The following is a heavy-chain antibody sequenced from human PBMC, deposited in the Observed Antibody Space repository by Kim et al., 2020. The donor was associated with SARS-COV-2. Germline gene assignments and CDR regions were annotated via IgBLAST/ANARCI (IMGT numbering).Heavy chain of an antibody. J-gene: IGHJ4*02. Sequence: GGSLRLSCAASGFTFSGSAMHWVRQASGKGLEWVGRIRSKANSYATAYAASVKGRFTISRDDSKNTAYLQMNSLKTEDTAVYYCTRQGGSYGSGSYTADYWGQGTLVTVSS. CDR3: TRQGGSYGSGSYTADY. CDR2: IRSKANSYAT. CDR1: GFTFSGSA. V-gene: IGHV3-73*01. D-gene: IGHD3-10*01.